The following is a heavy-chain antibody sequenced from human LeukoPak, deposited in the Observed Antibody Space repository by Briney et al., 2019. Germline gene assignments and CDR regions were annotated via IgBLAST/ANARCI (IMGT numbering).Heavy chain of an antibody. CDR2: INTGNDNT. D-gene: IGHD6-13*01. Sequence: ASVKVSCKASGYTFTSYAIHWVRQAPGQRLEWMGWINTGNDNTKYSQKFQGRVTITRDTSASTAYMELSSLRSEDTAVYYCAREIGYSSSVRFDPWGQGTLVTVSS. CDR1: GYTFTSYA. V-gene: IGHV1-3*04. CDR3: AREIGYSSSVRFDP. J-gene: IGHJ5*02.